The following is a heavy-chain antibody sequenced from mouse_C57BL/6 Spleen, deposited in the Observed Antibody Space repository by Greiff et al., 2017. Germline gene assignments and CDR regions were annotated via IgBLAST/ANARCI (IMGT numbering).Heavy chain of an antibody. V-gene: IGHV1-85*01. Sequence: VQLVESGPELVKPGASVKLSCKASGYTFTSYDINWVKQRPGQGLEWIGWIYPRDGSTKYNEKFKGKATLTVDTSSSTAYMELHSLTSEDSAVYFCARDYHGSRFAYWGQGTLVTVSA. CDR3: ARDYHGSRFAY. CDR1: GYTFTSYD. J-gene: IGHJ3*01. D-gene: IGHD1-1*01. CDR2: IYPRDGST.